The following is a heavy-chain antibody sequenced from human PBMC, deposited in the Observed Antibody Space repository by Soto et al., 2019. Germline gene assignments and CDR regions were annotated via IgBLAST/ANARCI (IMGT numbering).Heavy chain of an antibody. J-gene: IGHJ4*02. CDR2: ISYDGSNK. D-gene: IGHD2-2*01. Sequence: GGSLRLSCAASGFTFSSYAMHWVRQAPGKGLEWVAVISYDGSNKYYADSVKGRFTISRDNSKNTLYLQMNSLRAEDTAVYYCASDCSSTSCLRSFDYWGQGTLVTVSS. V-gene: IGHV3-30-3*01. CDR1: GFTFSSYA. CDR3: ASDCSSTSCLRSFDY.